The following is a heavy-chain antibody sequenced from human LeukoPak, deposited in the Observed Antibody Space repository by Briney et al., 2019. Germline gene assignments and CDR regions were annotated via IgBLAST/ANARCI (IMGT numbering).Heavy chain of an antibody. Sequence: SETLSLTCTVSGSSISSYYWSWIRQPAGKGLEWIGRIYTSGSTNYNPSLKSRVTMSVDTSKNQFSLKLSSVTAADTAVYYCARDLWFGEYGYFDYWGQGTLVTVSS. J-gene: IGHJ4*02. CDR3: ARDLWFGEYGYFDY. CDR2: IYTSGST. CDR1: GSSISSYY. D-gene: IGHD3-10*01. V-gene: IGHV4-4*07.